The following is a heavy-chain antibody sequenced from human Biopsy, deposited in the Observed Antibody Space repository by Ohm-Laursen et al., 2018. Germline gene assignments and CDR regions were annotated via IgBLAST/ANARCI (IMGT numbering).Heavy chain of an antibody. CDR1: GFTFSSYG. CDR3: AKCMTGGSNYYLHH. CDR2: IWYDGSNK. J-gene: IGHJ4*02. V-gene: IGHV3-33*06. Sequence: SLRLSCAASGFTFSSYGMHWVRQAPGKGLEWAAAIWYDGSNKNYADSVKGRFTISRDNSKNTLYLQMNSLRGEDTAVYYCAKCMTGGSNYYLHHCGQGTLVTVSS. D-gene: IGHD2-8*01.